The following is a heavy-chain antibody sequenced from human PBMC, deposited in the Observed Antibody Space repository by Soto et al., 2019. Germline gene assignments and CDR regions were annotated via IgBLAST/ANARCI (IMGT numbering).Heavy chain of an antibody. D-gene: IGHD6-19*01. CDR1: GFTFSSYA. CDR3: VKSSGWYDAFAI. CDR2: ISGSGGST. V-gene: IGHV3-23*01. J-gene: IGHJ3*02. Sequence: PGGSLRLSCAASGFTFSSYAMSWVRQAPGKGLEWVSAISGSGGSTYYADSVKGRFTISRDNSKNTLYLQMNSLRAEDTAVYYCVKSSGWYDAFAIWGQGTMVTVSS.